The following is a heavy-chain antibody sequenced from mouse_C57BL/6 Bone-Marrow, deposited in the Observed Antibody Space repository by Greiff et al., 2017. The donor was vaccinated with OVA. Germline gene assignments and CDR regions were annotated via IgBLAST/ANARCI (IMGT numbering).Heavy chain of an antibody. CDR2: IDPSDSTT. CDR1: GYTFTSYW. J-gene: IGHJ3*01. Sequence: VQLQQSGAELVRPGTSVKLSCKASGYTFTSYWMHWVKQRPGQGLEWIGVIDPSDSTTNYNQKFKGKATLTVDTSSSTAYMQLSSLTSEDSAVYYCARKRVYYDYAWFDYWGQGTLVTVSA. CDR3: ARKRVYYDYAWFDY. V-gene: IGHV1-59*01. D-gene: IGHD2-4*01.